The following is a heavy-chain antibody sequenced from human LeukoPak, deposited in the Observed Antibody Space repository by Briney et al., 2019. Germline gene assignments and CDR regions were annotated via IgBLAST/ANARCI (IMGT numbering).Heavy chain of an antibody. J-gene: IGHJ4*02. D-gene: IGHD3-10*01. Sequence: SETLSLTCAVYGGSFSGYYWSWIRQPPGKGLEWIGEINHRGSTNYNPSLKSRVTISVDTSKNQFSLKLSSVTAADTAVYYCARGAHYYYGSGSYYSFDYWGQGTLVTVSS. CDR2: INHRGST. V-gene: IGHV4-34*01. CDR1: GGSFSGYY. CDR3: ARGAHYYYGSGSYYSFDY.